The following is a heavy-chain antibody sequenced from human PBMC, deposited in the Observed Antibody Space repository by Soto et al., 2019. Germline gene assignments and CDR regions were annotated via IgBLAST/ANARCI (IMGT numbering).Heavy chain of an antibody. D-gene: IGHD4-17*01. CDR1: GFTFSSYA. Sequence: EVQLLESGGGLVQPGGSLRLSCAASGFTFSSYAMSWVRQAPGKGLEWVAVISGSGGSTYSADSVKGRFTISRDNSKNTLYLQMNSLRAEDTAVYYCAKRTVGWYFDLWGRGTLVTVSS. CDR3: AKRTVGWYFDL. CDR2: ISGSGGST. J-gene: IGHJ2*01. V-gene: IGHV3-23*01.